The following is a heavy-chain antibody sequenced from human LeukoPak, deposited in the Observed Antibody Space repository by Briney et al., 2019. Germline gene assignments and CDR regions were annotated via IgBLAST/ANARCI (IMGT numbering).Heavy chain of an antibody. Sequence: GGSLRLSCAASGFTYSSYAMHWVRQAPGKGLEWVAVISYDGSNKYYADSVKGRFTISRDNSKNTLYLQMNSLRAEDTAVYYCARDPRQYSSDLQPLFDYWGQGTLVTVSS. V-gene: IGHV3-30*04. D-gene: IGHD6-19*01. CDR3: ARDPRQYSSDLQPLFDY. CDR2: ISYDGSNK. J-gene: IGHJ4*02. CDR1: GFTYSSYA.